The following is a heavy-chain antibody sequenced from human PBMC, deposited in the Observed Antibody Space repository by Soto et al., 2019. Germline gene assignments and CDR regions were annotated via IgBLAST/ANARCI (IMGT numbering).Heavy chain of an antibody. V-gene: IGHV4-34*01. D-gene: IGHD3-10*01. CDR3: TGITWFRGMDV. J-gene: IGHJ6*02. CDR1: GGSFSGYY. Sequence: SETLSLTCAVYGGSFSGYYWSWIRQPPGKGLEWIGEINHSGSTNYNPSLKSRITINPDTSKNQFSLHLYSVTPEDTAVYYCTGITWFRGMDVWGQGTPVTVSS. CDR2: INHSGST.